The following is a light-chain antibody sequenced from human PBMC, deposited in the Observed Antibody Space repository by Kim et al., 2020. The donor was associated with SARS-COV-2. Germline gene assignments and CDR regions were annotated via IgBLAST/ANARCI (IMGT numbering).Light chain of an antibody. J-gene: IGKJ1*01. V-gene: IGKV3-20*01. CDR3: QQYATSPET. CDR2: SAS. CDR1: QSVSSNF. Sequence: ENVLTQSPGTLSLSPGERATLSCRASQSVSSNFLAWYQQKGGQAPRLLIYSASSRDSGIPDRFSGSGSGTDFTLTISTLEPEDFAVYYCQQYATSPETFGQGTKVDIK.